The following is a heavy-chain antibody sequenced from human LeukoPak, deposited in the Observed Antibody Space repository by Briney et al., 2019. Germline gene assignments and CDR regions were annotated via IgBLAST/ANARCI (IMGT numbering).Heavy chain of an antibody. Sequence: SETLSLTCAVYGGSFSGYYWSWIRQPPGKGLEWIGEINHSGSTNYNPSLKSRVTISVDTSKNQFSLKLSSVTAADTAVYYCARLNSSGWKPSYYYYGMDVWGQGTTVIVSS. CDR1: GGSFSGYY. CDR3: ARLNSSGWKPSYYYYGMDV. CDR2: INHSGST. V-gene: IGHV4-34*01. J-gene: IGHJ6*02. D-gene: IGHD6-19*01.